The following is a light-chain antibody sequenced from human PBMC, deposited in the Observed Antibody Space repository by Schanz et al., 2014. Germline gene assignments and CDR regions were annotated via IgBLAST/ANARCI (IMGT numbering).Light chain of an antibody. V-gene: IGKV3D-15*01. J-gene: IGKJ2*01. CDR1: QGVSRN. Sequence: EIVMTQSPATLSVSPGERATLSCRASQGVSRNLAWYQQKPGQAPSLLIYDASNRATGIPARFSGSGSGTDFTLTISSLQPEDFATYYCQQSYTTPYTFGQGTKMEI. CDR3: QQSYTTPYT. CDR2: DAS.